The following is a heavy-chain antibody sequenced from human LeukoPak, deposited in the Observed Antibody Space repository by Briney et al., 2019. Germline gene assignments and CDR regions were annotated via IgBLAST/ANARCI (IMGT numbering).Heavy chain of an antibody. J-gene: IGHJ4*02. V-gene: IGHV1-18*01. CDR2: ISAYNGNT. CDR1: GYTFTSYG. D-gene: IGHD2-8*01. CDR3: ARDTIVLMVYAISSYY. Sequence: ASVKVSCKASGYTFTSYGISWVRQAPGQGLEWMGWISAYNGNTNYAQKIQGRVTMTTDTSTSTAYMELRSLRSDDTAVYYCARDTIVLMVYAISSYYWGQGTLVTVSS.